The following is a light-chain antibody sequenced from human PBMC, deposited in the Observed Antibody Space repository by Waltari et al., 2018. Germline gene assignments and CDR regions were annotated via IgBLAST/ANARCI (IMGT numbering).Light chain of an antibody. CDR3: QQYYTTPLT. CDR1: QSILYRSNNENY. Sequence: DIVMTQSPDSLAVSLDERATINCKSSQSILYRSNNENYLAWYQQKPGQPPKLLIYWASTREAGVPDRCSGGGSGTDFTLTISSLQAEDVAIYYCQQYYTTPLTFGGGTKVEIK. CDR2: WAS. V-gene: IGKV4-1*01. J-gene: IGKJ4*01.